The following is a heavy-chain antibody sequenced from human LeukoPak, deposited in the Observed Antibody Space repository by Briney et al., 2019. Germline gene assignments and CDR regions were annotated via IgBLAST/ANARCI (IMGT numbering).Heavy chain of an antibody. CDR2: IKQDGSEK. Sequence: GGSLRLSCAASGFTFSRYWMSWVRQAPGKGLEWVANIKQDGSEKYYVDSVKGRFTISRDNAKNSLYLQMNSLRAEDTAVYYCGYSRYDGLWGQGTLVTVSS. CDR3: GYSRYDGL. CDR1: GFTFSRYW. J-gene: IGHJ4*02. V-gene: IGHV3-7*01. D-gene: IGHD5-12*01.